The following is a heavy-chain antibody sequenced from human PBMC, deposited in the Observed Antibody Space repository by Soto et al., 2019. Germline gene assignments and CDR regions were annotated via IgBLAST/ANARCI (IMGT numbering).Heavy chain of an antibody. CDR3: ARRATGTSRGFDP. J-gene: IGHJ5*02. CDR1: GDSISSYY. Sequence: PSETLSLTCTVSGDSISSYYWSWIRQPPGKGLEWIGYIYNSGRTNYNPSLKSRVTISVDTSKNQFSLKLSSVTAADTAVYYCARRATGTSRGFDPWGQGTLVTVSS. D-gene: IGHD1-1*01. CDR2: IYNSGRT. V-gene: IGHV4-59*01.